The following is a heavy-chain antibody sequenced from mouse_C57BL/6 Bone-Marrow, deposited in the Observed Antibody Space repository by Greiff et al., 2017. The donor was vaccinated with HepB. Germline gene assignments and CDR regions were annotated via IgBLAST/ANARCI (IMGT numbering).Heavy chain of an antibody. Sequence: VQLQQSGPELVKPGASVKISCKASGYAFSSSWMNWVKQRPGKGLEWIGRIYPGDGDTNYNVKFKGKATLTADKTSSTAYMQLSSLKSVCATVYFCARSGAMGYWGQGTSVTVSS. J-gene: IGHJ4*01. CDR1: GYAFSSSW. V-gene: IGHV1-82*01. CDR3: ARSGAMGY. CDR2: IYPGDGDT.